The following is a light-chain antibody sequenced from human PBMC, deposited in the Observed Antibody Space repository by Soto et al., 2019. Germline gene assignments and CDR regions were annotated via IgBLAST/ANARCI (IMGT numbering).Light chain of an antibody. CDR2: NNH. J-gene: IGLJ1*01. Sequence: QSVLTQPPSAAGTPGQSVTISCSGSSSNIGSNSVNWYQQFPGTAPKLLIYNNHQRPSGVPDRFSGSKSGTSASLAISGLQSEDESDYYCAAWDDSRDGPIFGTGTKLTVL. CDR1: SSNIGSNS. V-gene: IGLV1-44*01. CDR3: AAWDDSRDGPI.